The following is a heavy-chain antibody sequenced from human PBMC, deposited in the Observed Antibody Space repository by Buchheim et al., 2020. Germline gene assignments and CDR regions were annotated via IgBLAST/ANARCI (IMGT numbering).Heavy chain of an antibody. Sequence: QVQLVESGGGVVQPGRSLRLSCAASGFTFSSYGMHWVRQAPGKGLEWVAVIWYDGSNKYYADSVKGRFTISRDNSQNTLYMQMNSLRAEDTAVYYCARDKSSYYYDSSGYQPLCYWGQGTL. CDR3: ARDKSSYYYDSSGYQPLCY. D-gene: IGHD3-22*01. CDR1: GFTFSSYG. V-gene: IGHV3-33*01. CDR2: IWYDGSNK. J-gene: IGHJ4*02.